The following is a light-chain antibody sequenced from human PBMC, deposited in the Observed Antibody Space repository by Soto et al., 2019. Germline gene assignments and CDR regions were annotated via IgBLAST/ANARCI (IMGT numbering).Light chain of an antibody. CDR2: GAS. V-gene: IGKV1-12*01. CDR1: QDIRTW. J-gene: IGKJ5*01. CDR3: QHANSFPLT. Sequence: DIQMTQSPSSVSASVGDRVTITCRASQDIRTWLAWYQQKPGKAPKILIYGASSLQSGVPSRFSGSGSGTYSTLTISSLQPQDFATYYFQHANSFPLTFGQGTRLEMK.